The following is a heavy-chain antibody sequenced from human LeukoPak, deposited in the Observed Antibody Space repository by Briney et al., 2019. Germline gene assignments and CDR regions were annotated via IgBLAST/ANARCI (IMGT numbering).Heavy chain of an antibody. CDR2: ISYDGSNK. CDR3: AKLVGHAGYSGYDFLPRYDAFDI. Sequence: GGSLRLSCAASGFTFSSYGMHWVRQAPGKGLEWVAVISYDGSNKYYADSVKGRFTISRGNSKNTLYLQMNSLRAEDTAVYYCAKLVGHAGYSGYDFLPRYDAFDIWGQGTLVTVSS. J-gene: IGHJ3*02. CDR1: GFTFSSYG. V-gene: IGHV3-30*18. D-gene: IGHD5-12*01.